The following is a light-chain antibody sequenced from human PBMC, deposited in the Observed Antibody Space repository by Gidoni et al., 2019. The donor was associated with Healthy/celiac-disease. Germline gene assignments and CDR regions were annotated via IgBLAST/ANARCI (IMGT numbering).Light chain of an antibody. J-gene: IGLJ1*01. Sequence: QSALTQPASVSGSPVQSITISCTGTSSDVGSYNLVSWYQQPPVKAPKLMIYEVSKRPSGVSNRFSGSKSGNTASLTISGLQAEDEADYYCCSYAGSSTPYVFGTGTKVTVL. CDR3: CSYAGSSTPYV. V-gene: IGLV2-23*02. CDR2: EVS. CDR1: SSDVGSYNL.